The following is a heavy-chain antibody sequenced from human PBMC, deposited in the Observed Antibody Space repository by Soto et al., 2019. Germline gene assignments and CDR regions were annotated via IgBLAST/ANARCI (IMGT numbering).Heavy chain of an antibody. CDR3: AREKAYCSGGSCKYWYFDL. V-gene: IGHV3-33*01. D-gene: IGHD2-15*01. J-gene: IGHJ2*01. CDR1: GFTFSSYG. Sequence: QVQLVESGGGVVQPGRSLRLSCAASGFTFSSYGMHWVRQAPGKGLEWVAVIWYDGSNKYYADSVKGRFSISRDNSKNTLYLQMNSLRAEVTAVYYCAREKAYCSGGSCKYWYFDLWGRGTLVTVSS. CDR2: IWYDGSNK.